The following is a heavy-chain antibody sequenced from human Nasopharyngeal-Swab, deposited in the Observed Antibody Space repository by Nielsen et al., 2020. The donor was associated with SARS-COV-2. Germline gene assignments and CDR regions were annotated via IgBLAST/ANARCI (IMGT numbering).Heavy chain of an antibody. Sequence: GGSLRLSCAASGFTFSSYGMHWVRQAPGKGLEWVAVISYDGSNKYYAASVKGRFTISRDNSKNTLYLQMNSLRAEDTAVYYCAKAGAGSWYGDYWGQGTLVTVSS. CDR1: GFTFSSYG. V-gene: IGHV3-30*18. CDR2: ISYDGSNK. D-gene: IGHD6-13*01. CDR3: AKAGAGSWYGDY. J-gene: IGHJ4*02.